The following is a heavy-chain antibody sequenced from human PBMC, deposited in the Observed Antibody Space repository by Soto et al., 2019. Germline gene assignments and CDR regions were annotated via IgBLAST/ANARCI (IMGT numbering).Heavy chain of an antibody. CDR1: GFTFSSYW. D-gene: IGHD2-15*01. CDR3: AKSLKVAATHIDY. Sequence: GGSLRLSCAASGFTFSSYWMSWVRQAPGKGLEWVANIKQDGSEKYYADSVKGRFTISRDNSKNTLYLQMNSLRAEDTAVYYCAKSLKVAATHIDYWGQGTLVTVSS. J-gene: IGHJ4*02. CDR2: IKQDGSEK. V-gene: IGHV3-7*05.